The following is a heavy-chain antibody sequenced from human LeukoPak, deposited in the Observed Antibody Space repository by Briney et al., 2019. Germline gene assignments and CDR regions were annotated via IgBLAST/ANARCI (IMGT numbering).Heavy chain of an antibody. CDR2: IYHSGST. V-gene: IGHV4-38-2*02. J-gene: IGHJ4*02. CDR3: ARDHRYSSGWYGYFDY. D-gene: IGHD6-19*01. Sequence: SSETLPLTCTVSGYSISSGYYWGWIRQPPGKGLEWIGSIYHSGSTYYNPSLKSRVTISVVTSKNQFSLKLSSVTAADTAVYYCARDHRYSSGWYGYFDYWGQGTLVTVSS. CDR1: GYSISSGYY.